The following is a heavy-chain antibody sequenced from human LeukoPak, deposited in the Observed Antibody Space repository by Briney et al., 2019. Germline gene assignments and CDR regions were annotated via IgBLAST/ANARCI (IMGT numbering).Heavy chain of an antibody. Sequence: GGSLRLSCAASGFTFSSYAMHWVRQAPGKGLEWVAVISYDGSNKYYADSVKGRFTISRDNAKNSLYLQMNSLRAEDTAVYYCARGGDFGRFDYWGQGTLVTVSS. D-gene: IGHD2-15*01. J-gene: IGHJ4*02. V-gene: IGHV3-30-3*01. CDR3: ARGGDFGRFDY. CDR2: ISYDGSNK. CDR1: GFTFSSYA.